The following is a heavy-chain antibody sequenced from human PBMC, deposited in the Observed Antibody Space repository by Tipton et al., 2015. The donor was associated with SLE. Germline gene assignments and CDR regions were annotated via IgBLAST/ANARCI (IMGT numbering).Heavy chain of an antibody. CDR2: ISAYNGKT. Sequence: QLVQSGAEVKKPGASVKVACKASGYRFISYGITWVRQAPGQGLEWMGWISAYNGKTNYAQKVQDRVTMTTDTSTSTAYMELRSLGSDDTAVYYCARVVVARFDPWGQGTLVTVSS. J-gene: IGHJ5*02. V-gene: IGHV1-18*01. CDR3: ARVVVARFDP. CDR1: GYRFISYG. D-gene: IGHD2-15*01.